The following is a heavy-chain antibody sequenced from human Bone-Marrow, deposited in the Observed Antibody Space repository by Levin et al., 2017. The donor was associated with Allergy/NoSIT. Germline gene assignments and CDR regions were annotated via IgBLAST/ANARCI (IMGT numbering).Heavy chain of an antibody. CDR1: GDSISSGSYY. V-gene: IGHV4-31*03. Sequence: SETLSLTCTVSGDSISSGSYYWSWIRQHPGKGLEWIGYTYYSGSTYYNPSLKNRVTISVDKSKNQLSLRLTSVTAADTAIYYCARDSSGYNSWAFDIWGQGTMVTVSS. CDR3: ARDSSGYNSWAFDI. D-gene: IGHD3-22*01. CDR2: TYYSGST. J-gene: IGHJ3*02.